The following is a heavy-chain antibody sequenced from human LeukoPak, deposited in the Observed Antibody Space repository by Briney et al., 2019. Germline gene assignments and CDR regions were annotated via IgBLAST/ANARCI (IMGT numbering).Heavy chain of an antibody. J-gene: IGHJ4*02. CDR3: ARDDPLRRLVYDS. D-gene: IGHD6-25*01. CDR2: INWNGGSK. V-gene: IGHV3-20*04. CDR1: GFTFDDYG. Sequence: PGGSLRLSCAASGFTFDDYGMSWVRQSPGKGLEWVAGINWNGGSKGYGDSVKGRFTISRDNAKNSLYLQMSSLRSEDTALYYCARDDPLRRLVYDSWGQGTLVTVSS.